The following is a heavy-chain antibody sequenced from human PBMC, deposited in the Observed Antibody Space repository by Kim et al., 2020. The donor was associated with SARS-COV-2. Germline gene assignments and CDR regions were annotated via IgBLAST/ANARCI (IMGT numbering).Heavy chain of an antibody. J-gene: IGHJ6*02. CDR2: ISAYNGNT. CDR3: ARDYWDGSGSYYNVYYYYYGMDV. D-gene: IGHD3-10*01. CDR1: GYTFTSYG. Sequence: ASVKVSCKASGYTFTSYGISWVRQAPGQGLEWMGWISAYNGNTNYAQKLQGRVTMTTDTSTSTAYMELRSLRSDDTAVYYCARDYWDGSGSYYNVYYYYYGMDVWGQGTTVTVSS. V-gene: IGHV1-18*01.